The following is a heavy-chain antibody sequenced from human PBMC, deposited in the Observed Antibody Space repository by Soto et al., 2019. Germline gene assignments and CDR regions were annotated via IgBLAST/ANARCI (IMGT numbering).Heavy chain of an antibody. V-gene: IGHV3-7*01. CDR3: AKSEGYSFDI. Sequence: EVQLVESGGGLVQPGGSLRLSCAASGLSFSSHWMSWVRQAPGRGLEGVANIRQDGGEEQYSDSVKGRFTLSRDNAKNSLYLLMNGLRVDDTVVYYCAKSEGYSFDIRGQGTMVTVSS. J-gene: IGHJ3*02. CDR2: IRQDGGEE. CDR1: GLSFSSHW. D-gene: IGHD1-1*01.